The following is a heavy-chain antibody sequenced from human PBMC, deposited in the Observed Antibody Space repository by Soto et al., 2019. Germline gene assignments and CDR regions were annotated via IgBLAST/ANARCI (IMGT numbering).Heavy chain of an antibody. J-gene: IGHJ4*02. CDR1: GGTFSSYA. V-gene: IGHV1-69*13. CDR3: AIMVGSRLRLGELSVWFVY. D-gene: IGHD3-16*02. CDR2: IIPIFGIA. Sequence: SVKVSCKASGGTFSSYAISWVRQAPGQGLEWMGGIIPIFGIANYAQKFQGRVTITADESTSTAYMELSRLRSEDTAVYYCAIMVGSRLRLGELSVWFVYWGQGTLVTVSS.